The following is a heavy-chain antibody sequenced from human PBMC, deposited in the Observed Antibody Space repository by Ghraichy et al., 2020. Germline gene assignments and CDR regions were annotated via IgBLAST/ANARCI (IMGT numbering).Heavy chain of an antibody. D-gene: IGHD2-2*01. CDR1: GFTFSSYA. CDR2: ISGSGGST. CDR3: ANPYCSSTSCPRNFDY. J-gene: IGHJ4*02. Sequence: GESLNISCAASGFTFSSYAMSWVRQAPGKGLEWVSAISGSGGSTYYADSVKGRFTISRDNSKNTLYLQMNSLRAEDTAVYYCANPYCSSTSCPRNFDYWGQGTLVTVSS. V-gene: IGHV3-23*01.